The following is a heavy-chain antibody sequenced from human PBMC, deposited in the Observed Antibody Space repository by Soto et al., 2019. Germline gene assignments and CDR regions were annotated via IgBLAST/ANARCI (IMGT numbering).Heavy chain of an antibody. V-gene: IGHV1-8*01. CDR2: MNPNSGNT. CDR1: GYTFTSYD. D-gene: IGHD2-2*01. Sequence: ASVKVSCKASGYTFTSYDINWVRQATGQGLEWMGWMNPNSGNTGYAQKFQGRVTVTRNTSISTAYMELSSLRSEDTAVYYCARVFSRLCSSTSCPGAFDIWGQGTMVPVSS. CDR3: ARVFSRLCSSTSCPGAFDI. J-gene: IGHJ3*02.